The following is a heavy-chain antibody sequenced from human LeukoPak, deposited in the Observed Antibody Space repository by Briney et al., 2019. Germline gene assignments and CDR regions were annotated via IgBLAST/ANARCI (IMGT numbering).Heavy chain of an antibody. Sequence: KPSETLSLTCAVYGGSFSGYYWSWIRQPPGKGLEWIGEINHSGSTNYNPSLKSRVTISVDTSKNQFSLKLSSVTAADTGVYYCARMGGYGRWLRPGAVGYWGQGTLVTVSS. CDR1: GGSFSGYY. CDR2: INHSGST. CDR3: ARMGGYGRWLRPGAVGY. V-gene: IGHV4-34*01. J-gene: IGHJ4*02. D-gene: IGHD5-12*01.